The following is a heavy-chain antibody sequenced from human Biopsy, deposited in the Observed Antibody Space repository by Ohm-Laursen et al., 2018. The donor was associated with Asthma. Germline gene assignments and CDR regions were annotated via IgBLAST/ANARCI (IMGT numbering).Heavy chain of an antibody. CDR1: GDSFTYPGYY. CDR2: IYYSGST. J-gene: IGHJ5*02. CDR3: ARGRITMIGGWFDP. V-gene: IGHV4-61*08. Sequence: GTLSLTCSVSGDSFTYPGYYWSWVRQLPGKGLEWIGYIYYSGSTNYNPSLKSRVTISVDTSKNQFSLKLSSVTAADTAVYYCARGRITMIGGWFDPWGQGTLVTVSS. D-gene: IGHD3-22*01.